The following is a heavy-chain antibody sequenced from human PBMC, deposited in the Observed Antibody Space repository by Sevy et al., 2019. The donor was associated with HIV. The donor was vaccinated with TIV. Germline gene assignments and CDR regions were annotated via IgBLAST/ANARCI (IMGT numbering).Heavy chain of an antibody. CDR1: GYTLTQLS. J-gene: IGHJ4*02. D-gene: IGHD3-22*01. CDR3: ATTKDYYDSSGSPFDY. Sequence: ASVKVSCKVSGYTLTQLSMHWVRQAPGKGLEWMGSFDPEDGETLYAQNFQGRVTMTEDTSTDTACMALSSLRSEDTAIYYCATTKDYYDSSGSPFDYWGQGTLVTVSS. V-gene: IGHV1-24*01. CDR2: FDPEDGET.